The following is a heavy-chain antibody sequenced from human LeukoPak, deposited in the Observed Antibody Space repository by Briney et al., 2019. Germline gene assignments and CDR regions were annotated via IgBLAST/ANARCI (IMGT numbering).Heavy chain of an antibody. CDR2: IYYSGST. CDR1: GGSISSGGYC. CDR3: ARIDSGWYPDPLYYGMDV. Sequence: SETLSLTCTVSGGSISSGGYCWSWIRQHPGKGLEWIGYIYYSGSTYYNPSLKSRVTISVDTSKNQFSLKLSSVTAADTAVYYCARIDSGWYPDPLYYGMDVWGQGTTVTVSS. V-gene: IGHV4-31*03. J-gene: IGHJ6*02. D-gene: IGHD6-19*01.